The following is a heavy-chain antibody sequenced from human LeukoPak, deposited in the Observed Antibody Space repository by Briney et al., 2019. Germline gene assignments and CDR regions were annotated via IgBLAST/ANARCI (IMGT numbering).Heavy chain of an antibody. CDR3: ASRGSSWPYWYFDL. D-gene: IGHD6-13*01. CDR1: GGSFSGYY. V-gene: IGHV4-34*01. J-gene: IGHJ2*01. Sequence: SETLSLTCAVYGGSFSGYYWSWIRQPPGKGLEWIGEINHSGSTNYNPSLKSRVTISVDTSKNQFSLKLSSATAADTAVYYCASRGSSWPYWYFDLWGRGTLLTVSS. CDR2: INHSGST.